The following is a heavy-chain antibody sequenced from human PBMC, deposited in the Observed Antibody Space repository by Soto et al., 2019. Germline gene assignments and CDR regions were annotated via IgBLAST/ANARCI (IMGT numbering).Heavy chain of an antibody. D-gene: IGHD6-13*01. J-gene: IGHJ5*02. V-gene: IGHV1-69*13. CDR2: IIPIFGTA. Sequence: SVKVSCKASGGTFSSYAISWVRQAPGQGLEWMGGIIPIFGTANYAQKFQGRATITADESTSTAYMELSSLRSEDTAVYYCARGGFKSGIAAPWGQGTLVTVSS. CDR3: ARGGFKSGIAAP. CDR1: GGTFSSYA.